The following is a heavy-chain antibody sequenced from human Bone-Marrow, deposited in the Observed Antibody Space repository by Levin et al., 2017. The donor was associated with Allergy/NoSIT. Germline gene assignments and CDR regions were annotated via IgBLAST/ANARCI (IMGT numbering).Heavy chain of an antibody. D-gene: IGHD3-10*01. Sequence: SQTLSLTCAVYGGSFRGSYWSWIRQPPGKGLEWIGEINHSGSTNYNPSLKSRVTISVDTSKNQFSLKLSSVTAADTAVYYCARGTITMVRGVIRWLPYYYGMDVWGQGTTVTVSS. CDR2: INHSGST. V-gene: IGHV4-34*01. CDR1: GGSFRGSY. J-gene: IGHJ6*02. CDR3: ARGTITMVRGVIRWLPYYYGMDV.